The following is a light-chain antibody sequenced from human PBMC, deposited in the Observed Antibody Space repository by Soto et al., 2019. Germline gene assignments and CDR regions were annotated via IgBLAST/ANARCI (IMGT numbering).Light chain of an antibody. V-gene: IGLV1-44*01. CDR1: SSNLGSNP. J-gene: IGLJ2*01. Sequence: QSALTQPPSASGTPGQRVSISCSGGSSNLGSNPVNWYLHLPGTAPKLLIYSNNQRPSGVPDRFSGSKSGTSASLAISGLQSEDEADYFGSAWDDSIYGPVFGGGTKLTVL. CDR3: SAWDDSIYGPV. CDR2: SNN.